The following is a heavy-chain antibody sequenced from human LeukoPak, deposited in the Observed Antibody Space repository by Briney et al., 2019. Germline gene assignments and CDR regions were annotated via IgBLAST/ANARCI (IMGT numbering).Heavy chain of an antibody. Sequence: PGGSLRLSCAASGFTFSSDWMTWVRQAPGKGLEWVANIKHDGSKKYYVDSVKGRFTISTDTAKNSLYLQMDSLRAEDTAVYYCARDHYDFWSGYYIFDYWGQGTLVTVSS. CDR2: IKHDGSKK. V-gene: IGHV3-7*01. CDR1: GFTFSSDW. J-gene: IGHJ4*02. CDR3: ARDHYDFWSGYYIFDY. D-gene: IGHD3-3*01.